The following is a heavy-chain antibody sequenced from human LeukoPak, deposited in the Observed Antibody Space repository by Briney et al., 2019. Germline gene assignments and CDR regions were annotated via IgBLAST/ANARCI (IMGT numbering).Heavy chain of an antibody. J-gene: IGHJ4*02. CDR1: GGSISSYY. V-gene: IGHV4-59*12. CDR3: ARARGYCSGGSCYPGHYFDY. Sequence: SETLSLTCTVSGGSISSYYWNWIRQPPGKGLEWIGYIYYSGSTYYNPSLKSRVTISIDTSKNQFSLKLSSVTAADTAVYYCARARGYCSGGSCYPGHYFDYWGQGTLVTVSS. D-gene: IGHD2-15*01. CDR2: IYYSGST.